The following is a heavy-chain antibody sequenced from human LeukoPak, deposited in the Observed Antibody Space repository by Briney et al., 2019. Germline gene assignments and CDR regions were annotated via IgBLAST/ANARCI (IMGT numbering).Heavy chain of an antibody. CDR1: GFTFSSYA. CDR2: ISGSGGST. CDR3: ANGNYYDSSGYFVVYPTGRPPFDY. Sequence: PGGSLRLSCAASGFTFSSYAMSWVRQAPGKGLEWVSAISGSGGSTYYADSVKGRFTISRDNSKNTLYLQTNSLRAEDTAVYYCANGNYYDSSGYFVVYPTGRPPFDYWGQGTLVTVSS. J-gene: IGHJ4*02. V-gene: IGHV3-23*01. D-gene: IGHD3-22*01.